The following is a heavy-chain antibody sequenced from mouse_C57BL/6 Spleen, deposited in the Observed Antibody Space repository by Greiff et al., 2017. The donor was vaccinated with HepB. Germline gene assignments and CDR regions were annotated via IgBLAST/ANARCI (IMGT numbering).Heavy chain of an antibody. J-gene: IGHJ3*01. CDR1: GYTFTSYW. CDR3: ARGRYYYGSSYPFAY. Sequence: VQLQQPGAELVRPGSSVKLSCKASGYTFTSYWMHWVKQRPIQGLEWIGNIDPSDSETHYNQKFKDKATLTVDKSSSTAYMQLSSLTSEDSAVYYCARGRYYYGSSYPFAYWGQGTLVTVSA. CDR2: IDPSDSET. V-gene: IGHV1-52*01. D-gene: IGHD1-1*01.